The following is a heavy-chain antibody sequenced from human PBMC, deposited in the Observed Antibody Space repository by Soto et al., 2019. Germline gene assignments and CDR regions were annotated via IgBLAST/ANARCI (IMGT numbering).Heavy chain of an antibody. CDR2: ISWNSGST. D-gene: IGHD6-6*01. CDR3: AKDIGGSSFHYYGMDV. CDR1: GFTFDDYA. Sequence: EVQLVESGGGLVQPGRSLRLSCAASGFTFDDYAMHWVRQAPGKGLEWVSGISWNSGSTGYADSVKGRFTISRDNAKNSLYLQMNSLRAEDTALYYCAKDIGGSSFHYYGMDVWGQGTTVTVSS. J-gene: IGHJ6*02. V-gene: IGHV3-9*01.